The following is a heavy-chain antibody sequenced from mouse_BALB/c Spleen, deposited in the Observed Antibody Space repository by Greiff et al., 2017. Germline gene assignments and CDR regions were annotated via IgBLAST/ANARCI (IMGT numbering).Heavy chain of an antibody. V-gene: IGHV5-6-5*01. CDR1: GFTFSSYA. Sequence: EVQVVESGGGLVKPGGSLKLSCAASGFTFSSYAMSWVRQTPEKRLEWVASISSGGSTYYPDSVKGRFTISRDNARNILYLQMSSLRSEDTAMYYCARGLDRYFAWFAYWGQGTLVTVSA. CDR2: ISSGGST. CDR3: ARGLDRYFAWFAY. J-gene: IGHJ3*01. D-gene: IGHD2-14*01.